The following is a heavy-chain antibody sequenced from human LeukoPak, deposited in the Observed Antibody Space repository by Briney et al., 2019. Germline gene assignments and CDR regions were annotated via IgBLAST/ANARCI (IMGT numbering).Heavy chain of an antibody. V-gene: IGHV4-31*03. CDR3: VRNSNDYSYFGY. Sequence: TSETLSLTCTVSGGSISSGGYYWTWIRQHPGKGLEWIGYIYYSGTTYYNPSLESRVTISVDTSKNQFSLKLSSVTAADTAVYYCVRNSNDYSYFGYWGQGTLVTVSA. D-gene: IGHD3-22*01. J-gene: IGHJ4*02. CDR1: GGSISSGGYY. CDR2: IYYSGTT.